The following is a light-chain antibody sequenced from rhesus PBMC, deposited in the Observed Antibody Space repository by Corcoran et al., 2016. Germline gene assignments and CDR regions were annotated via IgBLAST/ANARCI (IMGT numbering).Light chain of an antibody. CDR3: LQSSNWPLT. CDR2: GTS. CDR1: QSVSSY. J-gene: IGKJ4*01. V-gene: IGKV3-24*04. Sequence: EIVMTQSPATLALSPGERATLSCRASQSVSSYLAWYQQKPGPASRLFIYGTSSRATGIPDRLSGSGSGTEFTPTSSSLGPEDVGVYFCLQSSNWPLTFGGGTKVEIK.